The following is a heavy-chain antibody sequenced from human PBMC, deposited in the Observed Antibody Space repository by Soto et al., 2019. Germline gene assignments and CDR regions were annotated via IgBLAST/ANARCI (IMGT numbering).Heavy chain of an antibody. Sequence: ASVKVSCKASGYTFTGYYMHWVRQAPGQGLEWMGWINPNSGGTNYAQKFQGWVTMTRDTSISTAYMELSRLRSDDTAVYYCARGHLPTYDILTGISYYFDYWGQGTLVTVSS. V-gene: IGHV1-2*04. CDR1: GYTFTGYY. D-gene: IGHD3-9*01. CDR3: ARGHLPTYDILTGISYYFDY. CDR2: INPNSGGT. J-gene: IGHJ4*02.